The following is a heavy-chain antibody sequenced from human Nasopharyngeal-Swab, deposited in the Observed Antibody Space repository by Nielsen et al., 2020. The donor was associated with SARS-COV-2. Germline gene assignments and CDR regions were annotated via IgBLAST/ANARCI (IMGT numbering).Heavy chain of an antibody. CDR3: ARDTVGATGTYYYYMDV. Sequence: ASVKVSCKASGYTFTSYGISWVRQAPGQGLEWMGWISAYNGNTNYAQKLQGRVTMTTDTSTSTAYMELSSLRSEDTAVYYCARDTVGATGTYYYYMDVWGKGTTVTVSS. CDR1: GYTFTSYG. D-gene: IGHD1-26*01. J-gene: IGHJ6*03. CDR2: ISAYNGNT. V-gene: IGHV1-18*01.